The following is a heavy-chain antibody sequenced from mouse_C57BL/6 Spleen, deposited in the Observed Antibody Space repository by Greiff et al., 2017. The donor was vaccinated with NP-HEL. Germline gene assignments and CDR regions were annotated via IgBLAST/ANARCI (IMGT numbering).Heavy chain of an antibody. CDR1: GFTFSDYG. CDR3: ARMGSTMVSWFAY. Sequence: DVQLVESGGGLVKPGGSLKLSCAASGFTFSDYGMHWVRQAPEKGLEWVAYISSGSSTIYYADTVKGRFTVSRDNAKNTLFLQMTSLRSEDTAMYYCARMGSTMVSWFAYWGQRTLVTVSA. CDR2: ISSGSSTI. V-gene: IGHV5-17*01. D-gene: IGHD2-1*01. J-gene: IGHJ3*01.